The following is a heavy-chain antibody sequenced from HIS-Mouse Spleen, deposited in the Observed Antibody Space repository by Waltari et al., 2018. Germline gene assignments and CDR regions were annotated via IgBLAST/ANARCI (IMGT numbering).Heavy chain of an antibody. CDR1: GFTFSSYS. Sequence: EVQLVESGGGLVKPGGSLRLSCAASGFTFSSYSMNWVRWAPGKGLEWCSCISTSSSYIYYADSVKGRFTIARDNAKNSLYLQMNSLRAEDTAVYYCARSPGIAAAGTDYWGQGTLVTVSS. CDR3: ARSPGIAAAGTDY. J-gene: IGHJ4*02. D-gene: IGHD6-13*01. V-gene: IGHV3-21*01. CDR2: ISTSSSYI.